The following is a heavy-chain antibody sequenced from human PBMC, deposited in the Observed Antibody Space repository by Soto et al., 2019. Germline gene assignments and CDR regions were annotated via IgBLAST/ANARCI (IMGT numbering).Heavy chain of an antibody. D-gene: IGHD1-26*01. Sequence: ESGGGVVQPGRSLRLSCAASGFTFSSYAMHWVRQAPGKGLEWVAVISYDGSNKYYADSVKGRFTISRDNSKNTLYLQMNSLRAEDTAVYYCAREMVGANYYYGMDVWGQGTTVTVSS. J-gene: IGHJ6*02. CDR3: AREMVGANYYYGMDV. CDR1: GFTFSSYA. CDR2: ISYDGSNK. V-gene: IGHV3-30-3*01.